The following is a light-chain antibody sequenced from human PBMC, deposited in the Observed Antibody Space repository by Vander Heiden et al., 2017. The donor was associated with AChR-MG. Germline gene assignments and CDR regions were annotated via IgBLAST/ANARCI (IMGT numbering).Light chain of an antibody. CDR3: QQYNSHSFT. Sequence: DIQMTQSPSTLSASVGDRVTITCRASQSIASWLAWYQQKPRKAPKLLIYKASTLHGGVPSRFSGSGSGTEFTLTISSLQPDDFATYYCQQYNSHSFTFGQGTKLEIK. J-gene: IGKJ2*01. V-gene: IGKV1-5*03. CDR2: KAS. CDR1: QSIASW.